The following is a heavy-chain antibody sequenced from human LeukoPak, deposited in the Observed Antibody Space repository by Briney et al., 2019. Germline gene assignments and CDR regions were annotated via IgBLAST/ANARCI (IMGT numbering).Heavy chain of an antibody. Sequence: SETLSLTCTVSGGSISSGDYYWSWIRQPPGKGLEWIGYIYYSGSTYYNPSLKRRVTISVDTSKNQFSLKLSSVTAADTAVYYCARDKDYYDSSGYYLYYFDYWGQGTLVTVSS. CDR1: GGSISSGDYY. J-gene: IGHJ4*02. CDR3: ARDKDYYDSSGYYLYYFDY. D-gene: IGHD3-22*01. V-gene: IGHV4-30-4*01. CDR2: IYYSGST.